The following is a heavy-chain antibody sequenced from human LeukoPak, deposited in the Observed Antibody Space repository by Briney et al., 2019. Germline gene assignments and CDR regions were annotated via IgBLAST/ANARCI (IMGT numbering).Heavy chain of an antibody. Sequence: GESLKISCKGSGYSFTNYWIAWVRQVPGKGLEWMGLIYPDDSDTRYSPSFQGQVTISADNSISTAYLQWSSLKASDTAMYYCARLRYYDILTGFGDYWGQGTLVTVSS. D-gene: IGHD3-9*01. J-gene: IGHJ4*02. CDR2: IYPDDSDT. CDR3: ARLRYYDILTGFGDY. CDR1: GYSFTNYW. V-gene: IGHV5-51*01.